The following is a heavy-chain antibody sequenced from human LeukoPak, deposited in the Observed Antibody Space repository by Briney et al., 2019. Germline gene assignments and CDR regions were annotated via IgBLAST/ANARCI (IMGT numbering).Heavy chain of an antibody. V-gene: IGHV3-9*03. CDR3: AKDQYCSSTSCHGGFDY. CDR1: GFTFDDYA. CDR2: ISWNSGSI. Sequence: GRSLRLSCAASGFTFDDYAMHWVRQAPGKGLEWVSGISWNSGSIGYADSEKGRFTISRDNAKNSLYLQMNSLRAEDMALYYCAKDQYCSSTSCHGGFDYWGQGTLVTVSS. D-gene: IGHD2-2*01. J-gene: IGHJ4*02.